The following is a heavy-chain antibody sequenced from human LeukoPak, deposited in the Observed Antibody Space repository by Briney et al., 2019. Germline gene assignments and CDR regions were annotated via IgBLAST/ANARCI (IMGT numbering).Heavy chain of an antibody. CDR2: INRDGTEK. V-gene: IGHV3-7*04. CDR3: VRGDWYFES. J-gene: IGHJ4*02. D-gene: IGHD2-21*01. Sequence: GGSLILSCATSGFNFSDSRMTWVRQAPGKGLQWVANINRDGTEKHFLDSIEGRFTISRDNRKKSLYLQMNSLRPQDTAVYFCVRGDWYFESWGRGTLVTVSS. CDR1: GFNFSDSR.